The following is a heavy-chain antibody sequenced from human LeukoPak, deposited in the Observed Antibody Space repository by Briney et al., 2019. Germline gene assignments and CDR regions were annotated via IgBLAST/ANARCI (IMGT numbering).Heavy chain of an antibody. D-gene: IGHD1-26*01. CDR1: GGSISSYY. CDR2: IYYSGST. J-gene: IGHJ5*02. Sequence: SETLSLTCTVSGGSISSYYWSWIRQPPGKGLEWIGYIYYSGSTNYNRSLKSRVTISVDTSKNQFSLKLSSVTAADTAVYYCARVSGSYYPGWFDPWGQGTLVTVSS. CDR3: ARVSGSYYPGWFDP. V-gene: IGHV4-59*01.